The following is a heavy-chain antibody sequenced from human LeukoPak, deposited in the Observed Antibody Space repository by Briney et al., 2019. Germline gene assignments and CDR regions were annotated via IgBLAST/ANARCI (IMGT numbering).Heavy chain of an antibody. V-gene: IGHV3-7*01. CDR2: IKQDGSEK. D-gene: IGHD2-15*01. CDR1: GFTFSSYW. Sequence: QAGGSLRLSCAASGFTFSSYWMSWVRQAPEKGLEWVANIKQDGSEKYYVDSVKGRFTISRDNSKNTLYLQMNSLRAEDTAVYYCAKDRATPRYCSGGSCYSHFDYWGQGTLVTASS. CDR3: AKDRATPRYCSGGSCYSHFDY. J-gene: IGHJ4*02.